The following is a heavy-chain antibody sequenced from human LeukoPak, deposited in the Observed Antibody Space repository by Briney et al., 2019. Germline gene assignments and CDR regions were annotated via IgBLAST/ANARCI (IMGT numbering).Heavy chain of an antibody. CDR3: AKYRTTSGAALEY. V-gene: IGHV3-23*01. Sequence: GGSLRLSCAASGFTFSSCVMGWVRQAPGMGLEWVSAISGRDGSTIYADSVKGRFTISGDFSKNTLYLQMNSLRADDMALYYCAKYRTTSGAALEYWGQGSLVTVSS. CDR2: ISGRDGST. CDR1: GFTFSSCV. J-gene: IGHJ4*02. D-gene: IGHD1-14*01.